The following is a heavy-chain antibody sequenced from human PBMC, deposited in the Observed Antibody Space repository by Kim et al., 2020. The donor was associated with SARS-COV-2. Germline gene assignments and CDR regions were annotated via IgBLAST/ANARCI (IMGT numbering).Heavy chain of an antibody. Sequence: SETLSLTCTVSGGSISSYYWSWIRQPPGKGLEWIGYIYYSGSTNYNPSLKSRVTISVDTSKNQFSLKLSSVTAADTAVYYCARAGWLLWFGERYYGMDVWGQGTTVTVSS. CDR3: ARAGWLLWFGERYYGMDV. D-gene: IGHD3-10*01. J-gene: IGHJ6*02. CDR2: IYYSGST. CDR1: GGSISSYY. V-gene: IGHV4-59*01.